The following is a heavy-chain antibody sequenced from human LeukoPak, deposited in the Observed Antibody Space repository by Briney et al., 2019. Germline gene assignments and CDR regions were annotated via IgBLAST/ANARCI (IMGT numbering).Heavy chain of an antibody. CDR1: GGSFSGYY. J-gene: IGHJ4*02. CDR2: INHSGST. CDR3: ARAKSGDTAMALFDY. V-gene: IGHV4-34*01. D-gene: IGHD5-18*01. Sequence: SETLSLTCAVYGGSFSGYYWSWIRQPPGKGLEWIGEINHSGSTNYNPSLKSRVTISVDTSKNQFSLKLSSVTAADTAVYYCARAKSGDTAMALFDYWGQGTLVTVSS.